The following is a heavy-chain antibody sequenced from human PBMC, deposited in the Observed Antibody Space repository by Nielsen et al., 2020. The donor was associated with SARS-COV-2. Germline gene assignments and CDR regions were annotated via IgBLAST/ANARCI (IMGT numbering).Heavy chain of an antibody. CDR3: TTVIGSPDYGMDV. J-gene: IGHJ6*02. CDR2: IKSKTDGGTT. CDR1: GFTFSSYS. D-gene: IGHD2/OR15-2a*01. V-gene: IGHV3-15*01. Sequence: GGSLRLSCAASGFTFSSYSMNWVRQAPGKGLEWVGRIKSKTDGGTTDYAAPVKGRFTISRDDSKNTLYLQMNSLKTEDTAVYYCTTVIGSPDYGMDVWGQGTTVTVSS.